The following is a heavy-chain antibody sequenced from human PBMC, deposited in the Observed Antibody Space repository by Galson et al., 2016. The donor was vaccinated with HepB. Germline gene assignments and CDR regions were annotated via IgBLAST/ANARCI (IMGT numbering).Heavy chain of an antibody. CDR1: GGSFSSYY. J-gene: IGHJ5*02. V-gene: IGHV4-34*01. CDR3: ARGGSGWINRFDP. CDR2: INHSGST. D-gene: IGHD6-19*01. Sequence: LTCAVSGGSFSSYYWSWIRQPPGKGLEWIGEINHSGSTNYNPSLKSRVTISVATSKNQFSLKLSSVTAADTAVYYCARGGSGWINRFDPWGQGTLVTVSS.